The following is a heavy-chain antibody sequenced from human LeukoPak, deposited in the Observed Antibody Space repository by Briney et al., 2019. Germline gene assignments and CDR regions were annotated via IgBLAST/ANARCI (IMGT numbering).Heavy chain of an antibody. CDR3: ARSTAYCSSTSCYDKFDY. Sequence: NPSETLSLTCAVYGGSFSGYYWSWIRQPPGKGLEWIGEINHSGSTNYNPSLKSRVTISVDTSKNQFSLKLSSVTAADTAVYYCARSTAYCSSTSCYDKFDYWGQGTLVTVSS. V-gene: IGHV4-34*01. CDR2: INHSGST. CDR1: GGSFSGYY. D-gene: IGHD2-2*01. J-gene: IGHJ4*02.